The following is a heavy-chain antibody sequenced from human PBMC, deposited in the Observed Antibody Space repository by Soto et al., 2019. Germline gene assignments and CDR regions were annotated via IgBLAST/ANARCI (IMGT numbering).Heavy chain of an antibody. J-gene: IGHJ4*02. Sequence: GGSLRLSCAASGFTFSSYAMHWVRQAPGKGLEWVAVISYDGNNKYYADSVKGRFTISRDNSKNTVFLEMNSLRAEDTAVYFCARDRALNYDILTGYSSFDYWGQGTLVTVSS. CDR1: GFTFSSYA. CDR2: ISYDGNNK. CDR3: ARDRALNYDILTGYSSFDY. V-gene: IGHV3-30-3*01. D-gene: IGHD3-9*01.